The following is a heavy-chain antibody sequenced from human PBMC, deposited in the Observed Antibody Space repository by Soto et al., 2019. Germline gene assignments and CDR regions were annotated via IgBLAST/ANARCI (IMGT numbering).Heavy chain of an antibody. Sequence: SATLSLTCAVYGGSFSGYYWTWIRQPPGTGLEWIGEINHSGSTNYNPSLKSRVTISVDTSKNQFSLKLASVTAADTAVYYCARDKITGLFDYWGQGTLVTVSS. D-gene: IGHD2-8*02. J-gene: IGHJ4*02. CDR2: INHSGST. CDR1: GGSFSGYY. V-gene: IGHV4-34*01. CDR3: ARDKITGLFDY.